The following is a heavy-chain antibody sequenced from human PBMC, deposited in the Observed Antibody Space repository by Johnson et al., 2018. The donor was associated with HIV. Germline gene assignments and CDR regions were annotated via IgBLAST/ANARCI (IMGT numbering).Heavy chain of an antibody. Sequence: VQLVASGGGVVRPGGSLRLSCAASGFTFDDYAMNWVRQAPGKGLEWVSGFTWDGDRTAYADSVKGRFTISRDNAKKSLYVQMNSLRAEDTALYYCARERRSTNTWYVRDAFDIWGQGTMVTVSS. V-gene: IGHV3-20*04. CDR3: ARERRSTNTWYVRDAFDI. CDR1: GFTFDDYA. D-gene: IGHD2-2*01. CDR2: FTWDGDRT. J-gene: IGHJ3*02.